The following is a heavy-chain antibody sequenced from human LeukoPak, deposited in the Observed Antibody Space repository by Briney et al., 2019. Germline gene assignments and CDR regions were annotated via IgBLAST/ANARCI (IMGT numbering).Heavy chain of an antibody. CDR2: ISGSGGST. V-gene: IGHV3-23*01. CDR3: AKDSKAVAGTRYFQH. CDR1: GFTFSSYA. Sequence: GGPLRLSCAASGFTFSSYAMSWVRQAPGKGLEWVSAISGSGGSTYYADSVKGRFTISRDNSKNTLYPQMNSLRAEDTAVYYCAKDSKAVAGTRYFQHWGQGTLVTVSS. D-gene: IGHD6-19*01. J-gene: IGHJ1*01.